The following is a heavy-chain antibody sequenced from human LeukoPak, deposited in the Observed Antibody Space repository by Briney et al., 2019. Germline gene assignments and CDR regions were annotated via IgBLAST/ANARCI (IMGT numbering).Heavy chain of an antibody. V-gene: IGHV4-59*01. Sequence: SETLSLTCTVSGGSISSYYWSWIRQPPGKGLEWIGYIYYSGSTNYNSSLKSRVTISVGTSKNQFSLKLSSVTAADTAVYYCARDCSSTCCYDAFDIWGQGTMVTVSS. CDR3: ARDCSSTCCYDAFDI. CDR1: GGSISSYY. D-gene: IGHD2-2*01. J-gene: IGHJ3*02. CDR2: IYYSGST.